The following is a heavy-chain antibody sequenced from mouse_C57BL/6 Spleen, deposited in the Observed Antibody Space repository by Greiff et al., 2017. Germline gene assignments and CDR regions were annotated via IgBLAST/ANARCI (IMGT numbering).Heavy chain of an antibody. CDR1: GYSITSGYY. D-gene: IGHD2-2*01. V-gene: IGHV3-6*01. CDR2: ISYDGSN. Sequence: EVKLVESGPGLVKPSQSLSLTCSVTGYSITSGYYWNWIRQFPGNKLEWMGYISYDGSNNYNPSLKNRISITRDTSKNQFFLKLNSVTTEDTATYYCARDYYGYDVAYFDYWGQGTTLTVSS. J-gene: IGHJ2*01. CDR3: ARDYYGYDVAYFDY.